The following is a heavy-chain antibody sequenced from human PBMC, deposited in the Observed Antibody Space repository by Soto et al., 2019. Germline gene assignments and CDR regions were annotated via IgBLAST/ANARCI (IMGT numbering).Heavy chain of an antibody. V-gene: IGHV1-69*19. J-gene: IGHJ4*02. CDR3: AREVQVHTPAFVY. Sequence: QVQLVQSGAEMKKPGSSVKVSCQSSGGTFNTYAMNWVRQAPGQGPEWMGDISPMFGAANYAPKFQGRVTITADDSTRTSYMQLSSLPSEDTALYFCAREVQVHTPAFVYWGQGTLVTVSS. CDR2: ISPMFGAA. CDR1: GGTFNTYA. D-gene: IGHD3-10*01.